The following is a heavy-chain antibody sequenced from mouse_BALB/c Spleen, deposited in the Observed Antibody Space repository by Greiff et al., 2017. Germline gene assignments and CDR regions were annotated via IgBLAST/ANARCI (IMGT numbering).Heavy chain of an antibody. CDR3: TRDHGTYGSSSWFAY. J-gene: IGHJ3*01. D-gene: IGHD1-1*01. CDR1: GFTFSSYT. CDR2: ISSGGSYT. Sequence: DVKLVESGGGLVKPGGSLKLSCAASGFTFSSYTMSWVRQTPEKRLEWVATISSGGSYTYYPDSVKGRFTISRDNAKNTLYLQMSSLKSEDTAMYYCTRDHGTYGSSSWFAYWGQGTLVTVSA. V-gene: IGHV5-6-4*01.